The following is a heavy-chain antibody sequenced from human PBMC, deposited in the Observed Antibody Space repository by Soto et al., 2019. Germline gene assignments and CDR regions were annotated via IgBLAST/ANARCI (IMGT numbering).Heavy chain of an antibody. J-gene: IGHJ4*02. CDR2: TYYRSKWYS. CDR3: AKKRYCSGGSCYGRLDY. CDR1: GDSVSSNIAT. D-gene: IGHD2-15*01. Sequence: PSQTLSLTCAISGDSVSSNIATWNWIRQSPSRGLEWLGRTYYRSKWYSDYAVSVKSRITINPDTSKNQFSLQLNSVTPEDTAVYYCAKKRYCSGGSCYGRLDYWGQGTLVTVSS. V-gene: IGHV6-1*01.